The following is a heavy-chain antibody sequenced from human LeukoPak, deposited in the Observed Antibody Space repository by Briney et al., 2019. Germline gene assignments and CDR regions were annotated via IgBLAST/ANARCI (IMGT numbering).Heavy chain of an antibody. Sequence: ASVKVSCKVSGYTLTELSMHWVRQALGKGLEWMGGFDPEDGETIYAQKFQGRVTMTEDTSTDTAYMELSSLRSEDTAVYYCATAEYDSSGHKGFDYWGQGTLVTVSS. CDR2: FDPEDGET. V-gene: IGHV1-24*01. CDR1: GYTLTELS. D-gene: IGHD3-22*01. J-gene: IGHJ4*02. CDR3: ATAEYDSSGHKGFDY.